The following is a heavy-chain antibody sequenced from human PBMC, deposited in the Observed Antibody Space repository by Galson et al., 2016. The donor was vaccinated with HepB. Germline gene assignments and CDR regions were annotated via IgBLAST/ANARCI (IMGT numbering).Heavy chain of an antibody. V-gene: IGHV4-39*01. J-gene: IGHJ6*03. D-gene: IGHD6-19*01. Sequence: SETLSLTCIVSGGSISSDYYWGWIRQPPGRGLEWIGSIYSSEDTYYNPSLKSRVTISVDTPKNQFSLRLDSVTAADTGLYYCATGIVVAGKYYYNMDVWGKGTTVTVSS. CDR3: ATGIVVAGKYYYNMDV. CDR2: IYSSEDT. CDR1: GGSISSDYY.